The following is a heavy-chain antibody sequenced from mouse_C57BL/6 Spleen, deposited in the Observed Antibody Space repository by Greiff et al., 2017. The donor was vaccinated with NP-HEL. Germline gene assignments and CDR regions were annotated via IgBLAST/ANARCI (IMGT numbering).Heavy chain of an antibody. CDR2: ISSGGDYI. Sequence: DVQLVESGEGLVKPGGSLKLSCAASGFTFSSYAMSWVRQTPEKRLEWVAYISSGGDYIYYADTVKGRFTISRDNARNTLYLQMSSLKSEDTAMYYCTRGGYGSSYDAMDYWGQGTSVTVSS. CDR3: TRGGYGSSYDAMDY. V-gene: IGHV5-9-1*02. CDR1: GFTFSSYA. J-gene: IGHJ4*01. D-gene: IGHD1-1*01.